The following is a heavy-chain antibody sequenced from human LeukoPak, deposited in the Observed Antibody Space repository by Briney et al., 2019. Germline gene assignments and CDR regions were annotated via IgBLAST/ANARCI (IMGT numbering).Heavy chain of an antibody. CDR2: II. J-gene: IGHJ4*02. V-gene: IGHV1-69*13. D-gene: IGHD2-15*01. CDR3: ARGVRGGRFDY. CDR1: GGTFISYV. Sequence: ASVKVSCKASGGTFISYVVNWVRQAPGQGLERMGGIIAQTFQGRVTITADESTSTAYMELSSLRSEDTAVYYCARGVRGGRFDYWGQGTLVTVSS.